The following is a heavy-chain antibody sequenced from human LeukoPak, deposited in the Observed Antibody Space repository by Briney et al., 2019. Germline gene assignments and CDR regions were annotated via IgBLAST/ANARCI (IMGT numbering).Heavy chain of an antibody. CDR1: GFTFNSYS. CDR3: AKILSSGWYYFDY. CDR2: ISGSGGST. V-gene: IGHV3-23*01. J-gene: IGHJ4*02. D-gene: IGHD6-19*01. Sequence: GGSLRLSRAASGFTFNSYSMSWVRQAPGKGLEWVSGISGSGGSTYYADSVKGRFTISKDDSKNTLNLQMNSLRAEDTATYYCAKILSSGWYYFDYRGQGTLVTVSS.